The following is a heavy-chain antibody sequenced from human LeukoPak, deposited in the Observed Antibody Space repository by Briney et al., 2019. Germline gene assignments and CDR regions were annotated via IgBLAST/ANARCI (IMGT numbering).Heavy chain of an antibody. CDR1: GFTFSSYA. J-gene: IGHJ6*04. CDR3: AKGDSSSYYYYRMDV. CDR2: ISGSGGST. D-gene: IGHD6-13*01. V-gene: IGHV3-23*01. Sequence: PGGSLRLSCAASGFTFSSYAMSWVRQAPGKGLEWVSAISGSGGSTYYADSVKGRFTISRDNSKNTLYLQMNSLRAEDTAVYYCAKGDSSSYYYYRMDVWGKGTTVTVSS.